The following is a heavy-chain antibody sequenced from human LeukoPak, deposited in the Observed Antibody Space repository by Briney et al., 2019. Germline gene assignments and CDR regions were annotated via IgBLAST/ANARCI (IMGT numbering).Heavy chain of an antibody. Sequence: SETLSLTCAVYGGSFSGYYWSWIRQPPGKGLEWIGEINHSGSTNYNPSLKSRVTISVDTSKNLFSLKLSSVTAADTAVYYCASQVVITKRVDYWGQGTLVTVSS. D-gene: IGHD3-22*01. CDR3: ASQVVITKRVDY. CDR2: INHSGST. J-gene: IGHJ4*02. CDR1: GGSFSGYY. V-gene: IGHV4-34*01.